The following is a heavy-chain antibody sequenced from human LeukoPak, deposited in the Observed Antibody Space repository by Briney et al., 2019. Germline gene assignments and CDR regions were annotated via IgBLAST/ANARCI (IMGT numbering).Heavy chain of an antibody. CDR2: TYYSGST. D-gene: IGHD2-15*01. CDR3: ARMVAAARYFDH. Sequence: SETLSLTCTVSGGSISSYYWSWIRQPPGKGLEWIGYTYYSGSTNYNPSLKSRVTISVDTSKNQFSLKLSSVTAADTAVYYCARMVAAARYFDHWGQGTLVTVSS. V-gene: IGHV4-59*08. CDR1: GGSISSYY. J-gene: IGHJ4*02.